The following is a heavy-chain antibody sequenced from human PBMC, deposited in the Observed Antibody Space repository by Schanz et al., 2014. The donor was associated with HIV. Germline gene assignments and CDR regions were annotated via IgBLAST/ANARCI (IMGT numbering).Heavy chain of an antibody. CDR3: ASGRFDTVIWWGDAFLI. V-gene: IGHV1-2*02. D-gene: IGHD5-18*01. Sequence: QVQLVQSGAEVKKPGASVKVSCKASGYTFTGYYMHWIRQAPGQGLEWMGWINPNSGGTNYAQKFQGRVTMTRDTSINTAYMELSRLRSEDTAVYYCASGRFDTVIWWGDAFLIWGRGTLVAVSS. CDR2: INPNSGGT. CDR1: GYTFTGYY. J-gene: IGHJ2*01.